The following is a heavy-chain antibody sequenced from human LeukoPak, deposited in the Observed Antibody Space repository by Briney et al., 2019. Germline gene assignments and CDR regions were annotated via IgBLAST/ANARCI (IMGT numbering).Heavy chain of an antibody. CDR3: AREQQLGY. V-gene: IGHV3-21*01. CDR1: GFTFSSYS. D-gene: IGHD6-13*01. J-gene: IGHJ4*02. Sequence: GGSLRLSCAASGFTFSSYSMNWVRQAPGKGLEWVSSISSSSSYIYYADSVKGRFTISGDNAKNSLYLQVNSLRAEDTAVYYCAREQQLGYWGREPWSPSPQ. CDR2: ISSSSSYI.